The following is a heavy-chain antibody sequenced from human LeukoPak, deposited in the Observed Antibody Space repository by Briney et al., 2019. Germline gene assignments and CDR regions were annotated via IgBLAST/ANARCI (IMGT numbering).Heavy chain of an antibody. CDR1: GFTFSNYW. Sequence: QPGGSLRLSCAASGFTFSNYWMTWVRQAPGKGLEWVATIKQDGRQKNYVDSVKGRFTISRDNAKNSMYLQMNSLRADDTAVYYCSSPLLGYCSSSRCRFDYWGQGTLVTVSS. V-gene: IGHV3-7*01. J-gene: IGHJ4*02. CDR2: IKQDGRQK. CDR3: SSPLLGYCSSSRCRFDY. D-gene: IGHD2-2*03.